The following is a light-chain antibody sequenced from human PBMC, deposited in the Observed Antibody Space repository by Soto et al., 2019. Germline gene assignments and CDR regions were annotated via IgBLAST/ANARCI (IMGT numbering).Light chain of an antibody. J-gene: IGKJ4*01. CDR2: DAS. Sequence: EIVLTQSPATLSLSPGERATLSCRASQSVSSYLAWYQQKPGQAPRLLIYDASSRATGIPARFSGSGSGTDFPLTICRLEPEDFAVYYCQQRSNCLTLGGGTKVEI. CDR1: QSVSSY. V-gene: IGKV3-11*01. CDR3: QQRSNCLT.